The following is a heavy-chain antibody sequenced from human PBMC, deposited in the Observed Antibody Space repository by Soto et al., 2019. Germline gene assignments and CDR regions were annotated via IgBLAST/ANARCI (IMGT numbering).Heavy chain of an antibody. J-gene: IGHJ4*02. Sequence: SETLSLTCTVSGISVSTSDYYWGWVRQPPGKGLDWIGNIYYSGSTFYNPSLRSRVTLSVDTSKNQFSLRLNSVTVAETAVYFCAGFVVPASRNSDFDYWGQGTLVTVSS. CDR3: AGFVVPASRNSDFDY. V-gene: IGHV4-39*01. CDR2: IYYSGST. D-gene: IGHD2-15*01. CDR1: GISVSTSDYY.